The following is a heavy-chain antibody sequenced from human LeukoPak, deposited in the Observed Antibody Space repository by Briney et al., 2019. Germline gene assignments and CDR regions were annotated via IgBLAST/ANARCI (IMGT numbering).Heavy chain of an antibody. D-gene: IGHD1-26*01. J-gene: IGHJ4*02. Sequence: PGGSLRLSCATSRFTFTGYGMHWVRQAPGKGLEWVAFIRFDGSNKYYTDSVEGRFTISRDNAKKSLYLQMNSLRAEDTAVYSCARIEELQQVGATTSYYFDYWGQGTPVTVSS. CDR3: ARIEELQQVGATTSYYFDY. CDR1: RFTFTGYG. CDR2: IRFDGSNK. V-gene: IGHV3-30*02.